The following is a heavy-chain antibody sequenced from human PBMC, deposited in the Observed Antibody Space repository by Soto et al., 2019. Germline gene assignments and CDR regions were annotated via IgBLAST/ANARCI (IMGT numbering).Heavy chain of an antibody. J-gene: IGHJ4*02. D-gene: IGHD5-18*01. CDR1: GYSFTSYW. V-gene: IGHV5-10-1*01. CDR3: ACQYSYGPGRVY. CDR2: FDPSDSYT. Sequence: PGASLKVSCKGSGYSFTSYWISWVRQMPGKVLEWMGMFDPSDSYTNYSPSFQGHVTISADKSISTAYLQWSSLKASYTAMYYCACQYSYGPGRVYWGQGTLVTVSS.